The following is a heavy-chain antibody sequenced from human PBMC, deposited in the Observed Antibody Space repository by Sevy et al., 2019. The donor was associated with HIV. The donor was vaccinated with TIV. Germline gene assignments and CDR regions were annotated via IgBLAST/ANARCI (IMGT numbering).Heavy chain of an antibody. Sequence: GGSLRLSCAASGFTFSSYSMNWVRQAPGKGLEWVSSISSSSSYIYYADSVKGRFTISRDNAKNPLYLQMNSLRAEDTAVYYCASDLAVAGVFDYWGQGTLVTVSS. D-gene: IGHD6-19*01. J-gene: IGHJ4*02. CDR2: ISSSSSYI. V-gene: IGHV3-21*01. CDR1: GFTFSSYS. CDR3: ASDLAVAGVFDY.